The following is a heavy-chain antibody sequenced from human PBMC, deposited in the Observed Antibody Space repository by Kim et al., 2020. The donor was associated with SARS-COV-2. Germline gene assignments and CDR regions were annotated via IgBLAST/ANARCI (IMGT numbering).Heavy chain of an antibody. CDR2: ISAYNGNT. Sequence: ASVKVSCKASGYTFISYGISWERQAPGQGLEWMGWISAYNGNTNYAQKRQGRVTMTTDTSTSTAYMELRSLRSDDTAVYYCARFNPYYYDSSGYLYGMDVWGRGTTVTVSS. V-gene: IGHV1-18*04. J-gene: IGHJ6*01. CDR3: ARFNPYYYDSSGYLYGMDV. D-gene: IGHD3-22*01. CDR1: GYTFISYG.